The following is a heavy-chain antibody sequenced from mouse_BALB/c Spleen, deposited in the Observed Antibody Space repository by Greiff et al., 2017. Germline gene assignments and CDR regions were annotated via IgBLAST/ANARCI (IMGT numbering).Heavy chain of an antibody. CDR3: ARSTGSSYYFDY. Sequence: VKLQESGAELVRPGTSVKVSCKASGYAFTNYLIEWVKQRPGQGLEWIGVINPGSGGTNYNEKFKGKATLTADKSSSTAYMQLSSLTSDDSAVYFCARSTGSSYYFDYWGQGTTLTVSS. D-gene: IGHD1-1*01. V-gene: IGHV1-54*01. CDR2: INPGSGGT. J-gene: IGHJ2*01. CDR1: GYAFTNYL.